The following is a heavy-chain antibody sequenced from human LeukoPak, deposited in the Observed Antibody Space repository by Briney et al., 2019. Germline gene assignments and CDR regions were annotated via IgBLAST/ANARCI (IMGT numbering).Heavy chain of an antibody. Sequence: GGSLRLSCAASGFTFSSYWMHWVRQAPGKGLVWVSRINSDGSSTNHADSVKGRFTISRDNAKSTLYLQMNSLRAEDTAVYYCARDMYSRSGDGYWGQGTLVTVSS. CDR3: ARDMYSRSGDGY. CDR1: GFTFSSYW. J-gene: IGHJ4*02. CDR2: INSDGSST. V-gene: IGHV3-74*01. D-gene: IGHD6-13*01.